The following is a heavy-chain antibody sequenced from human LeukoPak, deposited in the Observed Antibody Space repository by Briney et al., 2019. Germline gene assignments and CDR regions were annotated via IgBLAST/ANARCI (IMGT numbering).Heavy chain of an antibody. CDR1: GGTISSYA. D-gene: IGHD1-26*01. CDR2: IIPILGIA. V-gene: IGHV1-69*04. J-gene: IGHJ4*02. CDR3: ARENSGSYHFDY. Sequence: SVTVSCKASGGTISSYAISWVRQAPGQGLEWMGRIIPILGIANYAQKFQGRVAITADKSTSTAYMELSSLRSEDTAVYYCARENSGSYHFDYWGQGTLVTVSS.